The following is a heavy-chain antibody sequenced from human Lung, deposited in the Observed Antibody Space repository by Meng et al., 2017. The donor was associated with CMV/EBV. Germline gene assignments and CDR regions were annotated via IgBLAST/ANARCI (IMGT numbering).Heavy chain of an antibody. CDR1: GGSISSGDYY. Sequence: GSLRLXXIVSGGSISSGDYYWGWIRQSPGKALEWIGSVYYTGRADYSPSLKNRVTISVDTSRNQFSLNLHSVTAADTALYYCAKQGARSVETTMVPYGEVDYWGQGALVTVSS. D-gene: IGHD5-18*01. J-gene: IGHJ4*02. CDR3: AKQGARSVETTMVPYGEVDY. V-gene: IGHV4-39*01. CDR2: VYYTGRA.